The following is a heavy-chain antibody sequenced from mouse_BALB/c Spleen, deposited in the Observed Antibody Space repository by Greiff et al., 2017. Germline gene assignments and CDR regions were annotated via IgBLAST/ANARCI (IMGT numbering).Heavy chain of an antibody. CDR2: ISYSGST. CDR1: GYSITSDYA. D-gene: IGHD2-14*01. J-gene: IGHJ4*01. Sequence: VQLKESGPGLVKPSQSLSLTCTVTGYSITSDYAWNWIRQFPGNKLEWMGYISYSGSTSYNPSLKSRISITRDTSKNQFFLQLNSVTTEDTATYYCARGGYEGAMDYWGQGTSVTVSS. CDR3: ARGGYEGAMDY. V-gene: IGHV3-2*02.